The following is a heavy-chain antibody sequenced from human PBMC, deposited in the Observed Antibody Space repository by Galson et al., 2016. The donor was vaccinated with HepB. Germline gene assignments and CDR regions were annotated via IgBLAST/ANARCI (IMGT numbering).Heavy chain of an antibody. Sequence: SLRLSCAASGFSFSNYWMHWVRQVPGKGLVWVSRINGDGSTTNYADSVKGRFSISRDNAKNTLYLQMNSLRAEDTAVYYCARSASYYDSNGYYRDPFDFWGPGTLVTVSS. CDR1: GFSFSNYW. V-gene: IGHV3-74*01. D-gene: IGHD3-22*01. J-gene: IGHJ4*02. CDR3: ARSASYYDSNGYYRDPFDF. CDR2: INGDGSTT.